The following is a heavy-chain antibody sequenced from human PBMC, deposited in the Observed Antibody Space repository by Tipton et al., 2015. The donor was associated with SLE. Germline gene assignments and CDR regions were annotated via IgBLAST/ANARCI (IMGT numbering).Heavy chain of an antibody. Sequence: LRLSCTVSGGSISSSSYYWGWIRQPPGKGLEWIGSIYYSGSTYYNPSLKSRVTISVDTSKNQFSPKLSSVTAADTAVYYCARWAGPTVNFDYWGQGTLVTVSS. CDR3: ARWAGPTVNFDY. V-gene: IGHV4-39*07. J-gene: IGHJ4*02. D-gene: IGHD4-11*01. CDR1: GGSISSSSYY. CDR2: IYYSGST.